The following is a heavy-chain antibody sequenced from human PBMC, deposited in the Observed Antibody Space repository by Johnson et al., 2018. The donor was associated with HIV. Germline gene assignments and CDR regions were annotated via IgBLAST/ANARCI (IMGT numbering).Heavy chain of an antibody. V-gene: IGHV3-30*03. Sequence: VQLVESGGGVVQPGRSLRLSCAASGFTFNNYGMHWVRQAPGKGLEWVAVISYDGKNKDYADPVKGRFTLSRDNSKNTLYLQLSSLRTEDTAVFYCARGGVVHDAFDMWGQGTMVTVSS. D-gene: IGHD2-2*01. CDR1: GFTFNNYG. CDR3: ARGGVVHDAFDM. CDR2: ISYDGKNK. J-gene: IGHJ3*02.